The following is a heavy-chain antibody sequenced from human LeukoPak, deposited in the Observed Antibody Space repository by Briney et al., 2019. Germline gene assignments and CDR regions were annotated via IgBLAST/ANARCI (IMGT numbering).Heavy chain of an antibody. CDR1: GFSFSEHS. CDR2: TRGSSSAM. D-gene: IGHD3-9*01. V-gene: IGHV3-48*04. J-gene: IGHJ4*02. CDR3: ARDRDWSFDY. Sequence: GGSLRLSCAASGFSFSEHSMNWVRQAPGKGLEWVSNTRGSSSAMNYADSVKGRFTISRDNAKNSLYLEMSSLRAEDTAVYYCARDRDWSFDYWGLGTLVSVSS.